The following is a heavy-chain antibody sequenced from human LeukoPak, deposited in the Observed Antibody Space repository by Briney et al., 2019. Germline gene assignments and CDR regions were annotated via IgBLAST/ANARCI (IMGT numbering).Heavy chain of an antibody. CDR3: AREDSSGWSTWFDP. CDR2: IYYSGST. CDR1: GGSISSSSYY. V-gene: IGHV4-39*07. Sequence: PSETLSLTCTVSGGSISSSSYYWGWIRQPPGKGLEWIGSIYYSGSTYYNPSLKSRVTISVDKSKNQFSLKLSSVTAADTAVYYCAREDSSGWSTWFDPWGQGTLVTVSS. D-gene: IGHD6-19*01. J-gene: IGHJ5*02.